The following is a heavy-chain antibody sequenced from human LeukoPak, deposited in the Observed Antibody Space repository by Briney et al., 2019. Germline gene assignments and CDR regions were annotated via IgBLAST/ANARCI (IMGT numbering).Heavy chain of an antibody. Sequence: SETLSLTCTVSGGSISSGNYYWGWIRQPPGKGLEWIGSIYYSGSTYYNPSLKSRVTISVDTSMNQFSLKLNSVTAADTAVYYCARVYYYDSSGYRGYYFDYWGQGTLVTVSS. CDR1: GGSISSGNYY. CDR3: ARVYYYDSSGYRGYYFDY. D-gene: IGHD3-22*01. CDR2: IYYSGST. V-gene: IGHV4-39*01. J-gene: IGHJ4*02.